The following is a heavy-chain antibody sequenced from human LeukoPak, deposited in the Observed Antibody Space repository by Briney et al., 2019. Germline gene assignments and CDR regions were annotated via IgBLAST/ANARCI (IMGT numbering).Heavy chain of an antibody. D-gene: IGHD5-12*01. CDR2: TYYRSKWYD. CDR1: GDSVSSSSAA. V-gene: IGHV6-1*01. CDR3: ARSPFTQFPRGYSGYDHPYYYYYYMDV. Sequence: SQTLSLTCAIYGDSVSSSSAAWNWIRQSPSRGLEWLGRTYYRSKWYDDYAESVQGRITLNPDTSKNQFSLQLNSVTPGDSAVYYCARSPFTQFPRGYSGYDHPYYYYYYMDVWGKGTTVTVSS. J-gene: IGHJ6*03.